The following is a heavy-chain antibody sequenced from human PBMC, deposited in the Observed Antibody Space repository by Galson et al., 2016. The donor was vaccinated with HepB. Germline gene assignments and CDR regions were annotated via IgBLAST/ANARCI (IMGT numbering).Heavy chain of an antibody. CDR2: IIPLNNVA. CDR3: ARSSPGPYYFDS. CDR1: GATFRAHT. D-gene: IGHD6-6*01. J-gene: IGHJ4*02. Sequence: SVKVSCKASGATFRAHTLSWVRQAPGQGLEWMGKIIPLNNVADSAQKFQGRVTITADRSTTTIYLDLSSLRSEDTAVYFCARSSPGPYYFDSWGQGSLITVSS. V-gene: IGHV1-69*02.